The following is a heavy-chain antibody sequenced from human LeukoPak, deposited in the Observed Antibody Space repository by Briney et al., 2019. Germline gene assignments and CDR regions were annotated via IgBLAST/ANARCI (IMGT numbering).Heavy chain of an antibody. J-gene: IGHJ6*02. V-gene: IGHV3-21*01. CDR2: IITLSATYF. D-gene: IGHD3/OR15-3a*01. CDR1: GFTFSSYS. Sequence: GGSLGLSCVASGFTFSSYSMNWVRQAPGRGLEWVSSIITLSATYFYYADSVKGRFTISRDNAKNTLYLQMNSLRAEDSAVYYCVSLDGVYYYHMDVWGQGTTVIVSS. CDR3: VSLDGVYYYHMDV.